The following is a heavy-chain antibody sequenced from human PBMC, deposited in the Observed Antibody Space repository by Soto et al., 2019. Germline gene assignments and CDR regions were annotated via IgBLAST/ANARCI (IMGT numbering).Heavy chain of an antibody. D-gene: IGHD1-7*01. CDR1: GGSFSGYY. Sequence: QVQLQQWGAGLLKPSETLSLTCAVYGGSFSGYYWSWIRQPPGKGLEWIGEINHSGSTNYNPSLKSRVTISEDTSKNQFSLKLSSVTAADTAVYYCARGLGITGTTGWFDPWGQGTLVTVSS. CDR2: INHSGST. V-gene: IGHV4-34*01. CDR3: ARGLGITGTTGWFDP. J-gene: IGHJ5*02.